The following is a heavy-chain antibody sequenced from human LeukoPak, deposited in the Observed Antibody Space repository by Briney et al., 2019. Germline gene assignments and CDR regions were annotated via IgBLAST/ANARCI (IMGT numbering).Heavy chain of an antibody. J-gene: IGHJ6*03. Sequence: SVKVSCKASGDTFSSYTISWVRQAPGQGLEWMGGIIPILGIANYAQKFQGRVTITADKSTSTAYMELSSLRSEDTAVYYCARDHGDRYYDYYYMDVWGKGTTVTVSS. CDR1: GDTFSSYT. D-gene: IGHD4-17*01. CDR3: ARDHGDRYYDYYYMDV. V-gene: IGHV1-69*04. CDR2: IIPILGIA.